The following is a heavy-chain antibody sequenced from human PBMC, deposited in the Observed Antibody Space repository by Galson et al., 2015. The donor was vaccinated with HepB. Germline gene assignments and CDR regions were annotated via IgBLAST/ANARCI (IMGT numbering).Heavy chain of an antibody. CDR1: GGTFSSYA. V-gene: IGHV1-69*13. CDR2: IIPIFGTA. Sequence: SVKVSCKASGGTFSSYAISWVRQAPGQGLEWMGGIIPIFGTANYAQKFQGRVTITADESTSTAYMKLSSLRSEDTAVYYCARGYYDSSGYYFLDPYNWFDPWGQGTLVTVSS. CDR3: ARGYYDSSGYYFLDPYNWFDP. J-gene: IGHJ5*02. D-gene: IGHD3-22*01.